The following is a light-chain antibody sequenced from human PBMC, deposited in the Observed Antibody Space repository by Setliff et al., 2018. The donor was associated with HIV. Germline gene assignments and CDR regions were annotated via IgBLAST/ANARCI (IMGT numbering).Light chain of an antibody. V-gene: IGLV2-14*01. CDR3: ISYTTISPVV. J-gene: IGLJ1*01. Sequence: QSVLTQPASVSGSPGQSITISCTGTSSDVGGYNYVSWYQQHPGKAPKLMIYEVSNRPSGVSNRFSGSKSGNTASLTISGLQAEDEADYYCISYTTISPVVFGTGTKVTVL. CDR1: SSDVGGYNY. CDR2: EVS.